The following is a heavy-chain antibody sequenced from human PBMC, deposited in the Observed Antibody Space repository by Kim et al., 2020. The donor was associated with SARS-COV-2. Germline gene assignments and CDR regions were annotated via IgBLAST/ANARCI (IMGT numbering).Heavy chain of an antibody. Sequence: YEDSVKGRFTLSRDNAKNSLYLQMNSLGGEDTGVYYCGRVAGYGWFDPWGQGTLVTVSS. D-gene: IGHD2-2*03. CDR3: GRVAGYGWFDP. V-gene: IGHV3-48*01. J-gene: IGHJ5*02.